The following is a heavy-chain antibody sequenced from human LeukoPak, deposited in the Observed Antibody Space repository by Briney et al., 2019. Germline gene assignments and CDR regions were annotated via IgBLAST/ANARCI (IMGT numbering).Heavy chain of an antibody. CDR3: TRLTVGTTWGNYFDY. Sequence: SETLSLTCTVSGVSISSSTYYWAWVRQPPGKGLEWVVRINYSGNTYEKSSLKSRVTITVDTSKNQYSLELTSMTAADTAVYYCTRLTVGTTWGNYFDYWGQGTVVTVSS. CDR1: GVSISSSTYY. V-gene: IGHV4-39*01. CDR2: INYSGNT. J-gene: IGHJ4*02. D-gene: IGHD4-23*01.